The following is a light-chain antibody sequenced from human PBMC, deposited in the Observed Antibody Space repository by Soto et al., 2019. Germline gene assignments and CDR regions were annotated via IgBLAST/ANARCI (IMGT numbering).Light chain of an antibody. CDR2: DVS. V-gene: IGLV2-11*01. CDR1: SSDVGGYYY. CDR3: CSYAGSYTYV. J-gene: IGLJ1*01. Sequence: QSVLTQPRSVSGSPGQSVTISCTGTSSDVGGYYYVSWYQQHPGKAPKLMIYDVSKRPSGVPDHFSGSKSGNTASLTISGLQAEDEADYYCCSYAGSYTYVFGTGTKLTVL.